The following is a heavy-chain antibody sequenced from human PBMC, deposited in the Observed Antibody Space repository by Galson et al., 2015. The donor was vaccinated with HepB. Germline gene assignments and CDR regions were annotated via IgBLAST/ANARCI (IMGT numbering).Heavy chain of an antibody. CDR1: GFTFSSYS. CDR2: ISSSSSTI. D-gene: IGHD3-22*01. V-gene: IGHV3-48*02. CDR3: ARDGYYYDSSGYLSVGYYYYYGMDV. Sequence: SLRLSCAASGFTFSSYSMNWVRQAPGKGLEWVSYISSSSSTIYYADSVKGRFTISRDNAKNSLYLQMNSLRDEDTAVYYCARDGYYYDSSGYLSVGYYYYYGMDVWGQGTTVTVSS. J-gene: IGHJ6*02.